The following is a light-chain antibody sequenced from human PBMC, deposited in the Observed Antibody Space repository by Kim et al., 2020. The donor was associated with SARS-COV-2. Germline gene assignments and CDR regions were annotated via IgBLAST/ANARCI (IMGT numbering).Light chain of an antibody. CDR2: GAS. Sequence: IVLTQSPGTLSLSPEDRATLSCRASPRLSRNDVAWYQQKPGQAPRLLIYGASTRATGIPDRFSGSGSGTDFTLTISRLEPEDFAVYLCQQYGSSPIVTFGQGTRLEIK. J-gene: IGKJ5*01. V-gene: IGKV3-20*01. CDR1: PRLSRND. CDR3: QQYGSSPIVT.